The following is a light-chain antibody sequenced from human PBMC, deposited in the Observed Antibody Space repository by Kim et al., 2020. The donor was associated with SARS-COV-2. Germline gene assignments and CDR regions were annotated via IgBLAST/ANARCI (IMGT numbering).Light chain of an antibody. J-gene: IGKJ1*01. Sequence: LSPGERATLSCRASQSVSSSYLAWYQQKPGQAPRLLIYGASSRATGIPDRFSGSGSGTDFTLTISRLEPEDFAVYYCQQYGSSPWGFGQGTKVDIK. V-gene: IGKV3-20*01. CDR2: GAS. CDR3: QQYGSSPWG. CDR1: QSVSSSY.